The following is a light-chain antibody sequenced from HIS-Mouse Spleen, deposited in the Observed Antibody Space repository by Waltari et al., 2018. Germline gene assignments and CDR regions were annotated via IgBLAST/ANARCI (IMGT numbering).Light chain of an antibody. Sequence: QSVLTQPPSASGTPGQRVTISCSGSSSNIGSNYVSWYQQLPGTAPKLLIYRNNHRPSGVPDRFSGSKSGTSASLAISGLRSEDEADYYCAAWDDSLSGPRVFGGGTKLTVL. CDR2: RNN. CDR3: AAWDDSLSGPRV. V-gene: IGLV1-47*01. CDR1: SSNIGSNY. J-gene: IGLJ2*01.